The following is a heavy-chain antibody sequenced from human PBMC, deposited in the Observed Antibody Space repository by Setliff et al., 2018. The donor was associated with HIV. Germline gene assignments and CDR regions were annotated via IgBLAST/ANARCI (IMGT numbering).Heavy chain of an antibody. J-gene: IGHJ5*02. CDR1: GGTFSSYA. CDR3: ARARLQGIVTAVGPRDNCLGP. D-gene: IGHD1-26*01. Sequence: GASVKVSCKASGGTFSSYAISWVRQAPGQGLEWMGWISAYNGNTDYAPRLLGRVTMTTDTSTSTAYMELRSLSPDDTAVYYCARARLQGIVTAVGPRDNCLGPWGQGTRVTVSS. CDR2: ISAYNGNT. V-gene: IGHV1-18*01.